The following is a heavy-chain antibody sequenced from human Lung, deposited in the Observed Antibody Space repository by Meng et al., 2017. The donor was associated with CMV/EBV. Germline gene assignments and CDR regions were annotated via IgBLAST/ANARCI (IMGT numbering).Heavy chain of an antibody. V-gene: IGHV3-20*01. CDR1: GFTFEDYA. D-gene: IGHD1-26*01. Sequence: GGSXRLXCAAFGFTFEDYAMSWVRQVPGKGLEWVSGVIWKGGSTGYADSVKGRFTISRDNAENSLYLQMNSLRAEDTALYHCARDIGGASSSRYFDYWGQGALVTVSS. CDR2: VIWKGGST. CDR3: ARDIGGASSSRYFDY. J-gene: IGHJ4*02.